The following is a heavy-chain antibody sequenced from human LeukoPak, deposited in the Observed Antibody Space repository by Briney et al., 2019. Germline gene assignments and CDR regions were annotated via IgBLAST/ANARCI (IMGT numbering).Heavy chain of an antibody. CDR2: MNPNSGNT. V-gene: IGHV1-8*01. CDR1: GYSFTSYD. CDR3: ARALSWTTESYYYMDV. D-gene: IGHD3/OR15-3a*01. J-gene: IGHJ6*03. Sequence: ASVKVSCKASGYSFTSYDINWVRQATGQGLEWMEWMNPNSGNTGYAQKFQGRVTMTKNTSITTAYMELSGLRSEDTAVYYCARALSWTTESYYYMDVWGKGTTVTVSS.